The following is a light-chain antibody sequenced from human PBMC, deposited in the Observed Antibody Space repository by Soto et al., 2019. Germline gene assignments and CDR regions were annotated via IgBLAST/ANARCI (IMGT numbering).Light chain of an antibody. CDR2: DAS. CDR1: QSVSSY. CDR3: QQRSNWPPH. Sequence: EIVLTQSPATLSLSPGERATLSCRASQSVSSYLAWYQQKPGQAPRLLIYDASNRATGIPARFSGSGSGTDFTLTISSLEPEDCAVYYCQQRSNWPPHFGGGTKVEIK. J-gene: IGKJ4*01. V-gene: IGKV3-11*01.